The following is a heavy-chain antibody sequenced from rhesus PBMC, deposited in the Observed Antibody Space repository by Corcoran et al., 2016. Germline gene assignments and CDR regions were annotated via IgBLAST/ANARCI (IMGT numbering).Heavy chain of an antibody. J-gene: IGHJ5-1*01. CDR1: GGSISSNY. Sequence: QVQLQESGPGLVKPLETLSLTCAVSGGSISSNYWSWIRQAPGKGLEWMGDIYGSGSSTTYNPSLKSRVTLSVDASKNQVSLKLRSVAAADTAVYYCASGSFARFDVWGAGVLVTVSS. CDR3: ASGSFARFDV. CDR2: IYGSGSST. V-gene: IGHV4S11*01. D-gene: IGHD5-12*01.